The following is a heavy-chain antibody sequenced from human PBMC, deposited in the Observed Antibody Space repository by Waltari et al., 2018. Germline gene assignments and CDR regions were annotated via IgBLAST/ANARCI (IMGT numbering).Heavy chain of an antibody. Sequence: QVQLVQSGAEVKKPGASVKVSCKVSGYTLTELSMHWVRQAPGKGLEWMGGFDPEDGATIYGQKCQGSVTMTEDTSRAPAYMELSSLRSEDTAVYYCATDPIAVAGTAQGYWGPGTLVTVSS. CDR1: GYTLTELS. J-gene: IGHJ4*02. CDR2: FDPEDGAT. V-gene: IGHV1-24*01. CDR3: ATDPIAVAGTAQGY. D-gene: IGHD6-19*01.